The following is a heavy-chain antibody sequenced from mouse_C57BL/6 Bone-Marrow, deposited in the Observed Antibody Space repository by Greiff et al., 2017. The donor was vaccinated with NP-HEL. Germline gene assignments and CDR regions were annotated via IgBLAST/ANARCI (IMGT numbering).Heavy chain of an antibody. CDR2: IDPENGDT. V-gene: IGHV14-4*01. Sequence: VQLKESGAELVRPGASVKLSCTASGFNIKDDYMHWVKQRPEKGLEWIGWIDPENGDTEYASKFQGKATIIADTSSNTAYLQLSSLTSEDTAVYYCTSYGNPYYAMDYWGQGTSVTVSS. CDR3: TSYGNPYYAMDY. CDR1: GFNIKDDY. J-gene: IGHJ4*01. D-gene: IGHD2-1*01.